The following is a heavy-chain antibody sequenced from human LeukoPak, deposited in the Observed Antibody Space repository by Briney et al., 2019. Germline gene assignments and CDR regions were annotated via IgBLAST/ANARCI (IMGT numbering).Heavy chain of an antibody. Sequence: SVKVSCKASGGTFSSYAISWVRQAPGQGLEWMGGIIPIFGTANYAQKFQGRVTITTDESTSTAYMELSSLRSEDTAVYYCARDAYCSGGSCYHHEYYYCMDVWGKGTTVTVSS. D-gene: IGHD2-15*01. J-gene: IGHJ6*03. CDR3: ARDAYCSGGSCYHHEYYYCMDV. CDR2: IIPIFGTA. CDR1: GGTFSSYA. V-gene: IGHV1-69*05.